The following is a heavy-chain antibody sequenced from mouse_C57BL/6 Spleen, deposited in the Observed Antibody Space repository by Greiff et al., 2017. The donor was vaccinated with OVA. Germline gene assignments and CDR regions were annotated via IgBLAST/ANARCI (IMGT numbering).Heavy chain of an antibody. CDR1: GYTFTDYY. CDR2: IYPGSGNT. J-gene: IGHJ2*01. V-gene: IGHV1-76*01. Sequence: QVHVKQSGAELVRPGASVKLSCKASGYTFTDYYINWVKQRPGQGLEWIARIYPGSGNTYYNEKFKGKATLTAEKSSSTAYMQLSSLTSEDSAVYFCARNDYDGRGYYFDYWGQGTTLTVSS. D-gene: IGHD2-4*01. CDR3: ARNDYDGRGYYFDY.